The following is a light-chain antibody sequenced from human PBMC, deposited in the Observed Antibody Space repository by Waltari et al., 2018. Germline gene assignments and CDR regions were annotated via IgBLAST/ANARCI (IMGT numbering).Light chain of an antibody. V-gene: IGKV3-11*01. Sequence: EIVLTQSPATLSLPPGEGATLSCRASQSVSNYLAWYQQKPGQAPRLLIYGTYNRATGIPARFSGSGSGTDFTLTISSLEPEDFAVYYCQQRASWPNTFGQGTKLEIK. J-gene: IGKJ2*01. CDR1: QSVSNY. CDR2: GTY. CDR3: QQRASWPNT.